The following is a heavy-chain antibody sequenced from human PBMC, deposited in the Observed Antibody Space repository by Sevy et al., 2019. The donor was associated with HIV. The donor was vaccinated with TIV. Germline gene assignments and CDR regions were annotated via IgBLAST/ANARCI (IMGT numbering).Heavy chain of an antibody. D-gene: IGHD5-18*01. CDR2: IYFSGRT. CDR1: GGSLSTYF. CDR3: ARGDTRMAAGY. V-gene: IGHV4-59*13. Sequence: SETLSLTCTVSGGSLSTYFWSWIRQPPGKGLEWIGYIYFSGRTDYNPSLKSRVSISSDTSKNQFSLQLNSVTAADAVVYYCARGDTRMAAGYWGQGTLVTVSS. J-gene: IGHJ4*02.